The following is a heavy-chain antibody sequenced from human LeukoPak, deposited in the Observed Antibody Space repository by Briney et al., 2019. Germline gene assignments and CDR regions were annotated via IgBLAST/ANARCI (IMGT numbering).Heavy chain of an antibody. CDR3: AILFFSSSWSDY. Sequence: SETLSLTCTVSGGSISSSSYYWGWIRQPPGKGLEWIGSIYYSGSTYYNPSLKSRVTISVDTSKNQFSLKLSSVTAADTAVYYCAILFFSSSWSDYWGQGTLVTVSS. CDR1: GGSISSSSYY. D-gene: IGHD6-13*01. J-gene: IGHJ4*02. V-gene: IGHV4-39*01. CDR2: IYYSGST.